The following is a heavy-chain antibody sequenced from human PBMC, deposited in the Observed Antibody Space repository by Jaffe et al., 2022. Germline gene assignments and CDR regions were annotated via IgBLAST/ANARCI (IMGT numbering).Heavy chain of an antibody. CDR1: GYSFTSYW. V-gene: IGHV5-51*01. D-gene: IGHD5-18*01. CDR3: VRQRRGVQLWTPPHFDY. J-gene: IGHJ4*02. CDR2: IYPGDSDT. Sequence: EVQLVQSGAEVKKPGESLKISCKGSGYSFTSYWIGWVRQMPGKGLEWMGIIYPGDSDTRYSPSFQGQVTISADKSISTAYLQWSSLKASDTAMYYCVRQRRGVQLWTPPHFDYWGQGTLVTVSS.